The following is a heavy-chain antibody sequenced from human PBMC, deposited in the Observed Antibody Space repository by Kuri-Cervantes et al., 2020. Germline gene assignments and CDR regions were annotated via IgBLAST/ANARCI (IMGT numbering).Heavy chain of an antibody. CDR1: GFTFRNYA. V-gene: IGHV3-21*04. CDR2: ISSSSSSI. CDR3: ARGCSSTSCYALFDY. Sequence: GESLKISCAASGFTFRNYAMNWVRQAPGKGLEWVSSISSSSSSIYYAASVKGRFTISRDNSKNTLYLQMNSLGAEDTAVYYCARGCSSTSCYALFDYWGQGTLVTVSS. J-gene: IGHJ4*02. D-gene: IGHD2-2*01.